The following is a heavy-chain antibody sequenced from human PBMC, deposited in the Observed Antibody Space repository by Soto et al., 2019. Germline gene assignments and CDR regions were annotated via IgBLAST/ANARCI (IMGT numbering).Heavy chain of an antibody. Sequence: GGSLRLSCAASGFTFSSYSMNWVRQAPGKGLEWVSSISSSSSYIYYADSVKGRFTISRDNAKNSLYLQMNSLRAEDTAVYYCARDATTVTAGVDYWGQGTLVTVSS. CDR3: ARDATTVTAGVDY. V-gene: IGHV3-21*01. J-gene: IGHJ4*02. D-gene: IGHD4-17*01. CDR2: ISSSSSYI. CDR1: GFTFSSYS.